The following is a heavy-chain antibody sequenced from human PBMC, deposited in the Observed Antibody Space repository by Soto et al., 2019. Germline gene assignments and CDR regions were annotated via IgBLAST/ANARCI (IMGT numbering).Heavy chain of an antibody. Sequence: QAQLQESGPGPVKPSETLSLTCTVSGGSVSGGTHYWSWIRQPPGKGLEWIGYIYNSGSTNYNPSLKSRVTISVDTSKNQFSLKLSSVTAADTAVYYCARGYRTSWYWFVLWGRGTLVTVSS. J-gene: IGHJ2*01. V-gene: IGHV4-61*01. CDR1: GGSVSGGTHY. CDR3: ARGYRTSWYWFVL. CDR2: IYNSGST. D-gene: IGHD6-13*01.